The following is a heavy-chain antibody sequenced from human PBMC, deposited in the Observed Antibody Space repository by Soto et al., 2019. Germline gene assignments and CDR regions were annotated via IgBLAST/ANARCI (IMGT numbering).Heavy chain of an antibody. CDR2: ISGSGVKK. J-gene: IGHJ5*02. D-gene: IGHD1-26*01. CDR3: AKNQGVELVPIATVDWFQP. Sequence: VGSLRLSCAASGFIFENFGMSCVRQSPGKWLEWISSISGSGVKKYYADSVKGRFTISRDNSKSTVYLELNNLSAEDTAVYHCAKNQGVELVPIATVDWFQPWGQAAAVTLSS. CDR1: GFIFENFG. V-gene: IGHV3-23*01.